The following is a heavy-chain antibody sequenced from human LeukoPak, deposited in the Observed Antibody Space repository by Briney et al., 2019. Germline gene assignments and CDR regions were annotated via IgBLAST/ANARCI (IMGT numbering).Heavy chain of an antibody. Sequence: PSETLSLTCTVSGGSISSYYWSWIRQPPGKGLEWIGYIYYSGSTNYNPSLKSRVTISVDTSKNQFSLKLSSVTAADTAVYYCARGPADSSGYYYLEYWFDPWGQGTLVTVSS. V-gene: IGHV4-59*01. D-gene: IGHD3-22*01. J-gene: IGHJ5*02. CDR3: ARGPADSSGYYYLEYWFDP. CDR1: GGSISSYY. CDR2: IYYSGST.